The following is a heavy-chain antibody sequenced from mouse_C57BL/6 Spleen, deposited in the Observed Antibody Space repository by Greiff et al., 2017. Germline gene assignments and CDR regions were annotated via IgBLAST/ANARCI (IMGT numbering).Heavy chain of an antibody. CDR2: ISSGGDYI. V-gene: IGHV5-9-1*02. D-gene: IGHD4-1*01. Sequence: EVKLVESGEGLVKPGGSLKLSCAASGFTFSSYAMSWVRQTPEKRLEWVAYISSGGDYIYYADTVKGRFTISRDNARNTLYLQMSSLTSEDTAMYYCTRDDWDGYYFDYWGQGTTLTVSS. CDR1: GFTFSSYA. J-gene: IGHJ2*01. CDR3: TRDDWDGYYFDY.